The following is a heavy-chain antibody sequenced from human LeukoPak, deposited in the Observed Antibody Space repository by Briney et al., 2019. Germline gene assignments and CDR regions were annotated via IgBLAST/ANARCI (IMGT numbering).Heavy chain of an antibody. J-gene: IGHJ3*02. CDR1: GGSISSGGYY. V-gene: IGHV4-31*03. CDR2: IYYSGST. Sequence: SETLSLTCTVSGGSISSGGYYWSWSRQHPGKGLEWIGYIYYSGSTYYNPSLKSRVTISVDTSKNQFSLKLSSVTAADTAVYYCARDLHPLHAFDIWGQGTMVTVSS. CDR3: ARDLHPLHAFDI.